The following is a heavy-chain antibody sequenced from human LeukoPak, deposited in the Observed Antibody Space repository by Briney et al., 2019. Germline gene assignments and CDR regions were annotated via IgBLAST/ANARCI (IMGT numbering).Heavy chain of an antibody. V-gene: IGHV3-20*04. D-gene: IGHD5-18*01. CDR3: ARGGIQLWNNDAFDI. J-gene: IGHJ3*02. CDR1: GFTFDDYG. CDR2: INWNGGST. Sequence: GGSLRLSCAASGFTFDDYGMSWVRQAPGKGLEWVSGINWNGGSTGYADSVKGRLTISRDNAKNSLYLQMNSLRAEDTALYYCARGGIQLWNNDAFDIWGQGTMVTVSS.